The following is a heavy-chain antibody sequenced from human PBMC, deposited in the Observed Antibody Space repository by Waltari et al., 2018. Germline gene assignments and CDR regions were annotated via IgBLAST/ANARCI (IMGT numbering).Heavy chain of an antibody. J-gene: IGHJ3*02. D-gene: IGHD1-1*01. Sequence: QVTLRESGPALVKPTQTLTLTCTFSGFSLSTSGMCVSWIRQPPGKALERLARIDWDDDKYYSTSLKTRLTISKDTSKNQVVLTMTNMDPVDTATYYCARIKPLGSERAFDIWGQGTMVTVSS. V-gene: IGHV2-70*15. CDR3: ARIKPLGSERAFDI. CDR1: GFSLSTSGMC. CDR2: IDWDDDK.